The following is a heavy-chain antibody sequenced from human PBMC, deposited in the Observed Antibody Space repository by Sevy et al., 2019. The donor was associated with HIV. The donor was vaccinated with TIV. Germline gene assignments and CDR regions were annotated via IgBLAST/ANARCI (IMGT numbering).Heavy chain of an antibody. V-gene: IGHV3-7*01. Sequence: GGSLRLSCGASGFIFNSYWMTWVRQAPGKGLEWVATIKQDGSEKYYVDSLKGRFTFSRDNVKNSVHLQMSSLRAEDTAMYYCARDYSWGQGTQVTVSS. CDR2: IKQDGSEK. CDR3: ARDYS. CDR1: GFIFNSYW. J-gene: IGHJ4*02.